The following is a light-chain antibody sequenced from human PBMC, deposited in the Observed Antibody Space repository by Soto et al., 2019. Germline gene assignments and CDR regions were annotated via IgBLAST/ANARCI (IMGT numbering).Light chain of an antibody. J-gene: IGKJ4*01. CDR2: GAS. CDR3: QQYCRSPPLP. V-gene: IGKV3-20*01. Sequence: EIVLTQSPGTLSLSPGERATLSCRASQSVSSSYLAWYQQKPGQAPRLLIYGASSRATGIPDRFSGSGSGTDFTLNISRMEPEDFAVYYCQQYCRSPPLPFGGGTKVEIK. CDR1: QSVSSSY.